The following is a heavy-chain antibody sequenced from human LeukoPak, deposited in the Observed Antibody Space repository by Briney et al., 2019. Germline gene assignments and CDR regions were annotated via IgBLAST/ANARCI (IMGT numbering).Heavy chain of an antibody. CDR2: ISTYNGNT. V-gene: IGHV1-18*01. J-gene: IGHJ5*02. CDR3: AFSDTVVTLGP. Sequence: ASVKVSCKASGYIFTSFGISWVRQAPGQGLEWMGWISTYNGNTNSVQKLQDRVTMTTDTFTSTAYMELRSLRSDDTAVYYCAFSDTVVTLGPWGQGTLVTVSS. CDR1: GYIFTSFG. D-gene: IGHD4-23*01.